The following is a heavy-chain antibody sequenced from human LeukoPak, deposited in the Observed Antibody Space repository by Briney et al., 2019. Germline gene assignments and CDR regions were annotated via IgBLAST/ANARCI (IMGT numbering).Heavy chain of an antibody. D-gene: IGHD3-3*01. V-gene: IGHV3-48*01. CDR2: ISSSSSTI. J-gene: IGHJ3*02. Sequence: GGSLRLSCAASGFTFSSYSMNWVRQAPGKGLEWVSYISSSSSTIYYADSVKGRFTISRDNAKNSLYLQMNSLGAEDTAVYYCARDQVFWRGLDAFDIWGQGTMVTVSS. CDR3: ARDQVFWRGLDAFDI. CDR1: GFTFSSYS.